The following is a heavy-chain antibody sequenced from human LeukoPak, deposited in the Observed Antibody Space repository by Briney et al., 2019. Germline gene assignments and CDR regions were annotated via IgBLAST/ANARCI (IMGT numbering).Heavy chain of an antibody. D-gene: IGHD4-17*01. CDR3: ARRRAFPYGDYDY. CDR2: INHSGST. Sequence: TSETLSLTCVVYGGSFSGYYWSWIRQSPGKGLEWIGEINHSGSTNYNPSLKSRVTISVDTSKNQFSLKLSSVTAADTAVYYCARRRAFPYGDYDYWGQGTLVTVSS. V-gene: IGHV4-34*01. CDR1: GGSFSGYY. J-gene: IGHJ4*02.